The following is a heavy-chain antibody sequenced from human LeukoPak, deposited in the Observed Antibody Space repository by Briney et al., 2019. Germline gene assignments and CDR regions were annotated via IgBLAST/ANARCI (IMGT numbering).Heavy chain of an antibody. CDR1: GYTFTGYY. CDR2: INPNSGGT. D-gene: IGHD3-10*01. CDR3: ARAAVTMVRGPMGAFDI. Sequence: GASVKVSCKDSGYTFTGYYMHWVRQAPGQGLEWMGWINPNSGGTNYAQKFQGRVTMTRDTSISTAYMELSRLRSDDTAVYYCARAAVTMVRGPMGAFDIWGQGTMVTVSS. J-gene: IGHJ3*02. V-gene: IGHV1-2*02.